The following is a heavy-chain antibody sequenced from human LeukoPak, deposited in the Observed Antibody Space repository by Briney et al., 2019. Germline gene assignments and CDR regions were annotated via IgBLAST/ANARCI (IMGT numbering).Heavy chain of an antibody. CDR2: IYPGDSDT. CDR3: ARLLGYCSGGSCYTKGLDY. V-gene: IGHV5-51*01. CDR1: GYSFTSYW. Sequence: GESLKISCKGSGYSFTSYWIGWVRQMPGKGLEWMGIIYPGDSDTRYSPSFQGQVTISADKSISTAYLQWSSLKASDTAMYYCARLLGYCSGGSCYTKGLDYWGQGTLVTVSS. J-gene: IGHJ4*02. D-gene: IGHD2-15*01.